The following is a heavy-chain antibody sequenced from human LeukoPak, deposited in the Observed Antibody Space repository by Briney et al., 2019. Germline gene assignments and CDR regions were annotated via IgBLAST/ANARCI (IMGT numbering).Heavy chain of an antibody. CDR3: ARDHNWAFDS. J-gene: IGHJ4*02. CDR1: GFTFSDYS. D-gene: IGHD1-20*01. V-gene: IGHV3-21*05. Sequence: PGGSLRLSWAASGFTFSDYSMNWVRQAPGRGLEWLSYIGLASGFTSYADSVKGRFTISSDTARNSLYLHLNSLRAEDTAVYFCARDHNWAFDSWGQGTLVTVSS. CDR2: IGLASGFT.